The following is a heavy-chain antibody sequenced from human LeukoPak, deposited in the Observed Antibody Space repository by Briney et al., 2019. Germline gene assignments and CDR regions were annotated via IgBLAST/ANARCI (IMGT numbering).Heavy chain of an antibody. CDR1: GFTFRSYG. CDR2: IRYDGSDT. CDR3: AKDPYYDSNGYPAYLDY. Sequence: GGSLILSCAASGFTFRSYGMHWVRQAPGKWLEWVAFIRYDGSDTYSAGSVKGRFTISRDDSKNTLYLQMSSLTAEDTAVYYCAKDPYYDSNGYPAYLDYWGQGTQVTVSS. V-gene: IGHV3-30*02. D-gene: IGHD3-22*01. J-gene: IGHJ4*02.